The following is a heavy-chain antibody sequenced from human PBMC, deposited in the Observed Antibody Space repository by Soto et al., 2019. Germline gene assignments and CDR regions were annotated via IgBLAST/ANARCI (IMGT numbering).Heavy chain of an antibody. CDR2: IWYDGSKK. CDR3: ARDGYCSGGSCYRLFSFDY. D-gene: IGHD2-15*01. J-gene: IGHJ4*02. CDR1: GFTFSSYG. Sequence: QVQLVESGGGVAQPEKSLRLSCTASGFTFSSYGMHWVRQVPGKGLEWVAVIWYDGSKKYYADSVKGRFTISRDNSKNTLFLQMNSQRGEDMAVYHCARDGYCSGGSCYRLFSFDYWGQGTLVTVSS. V-gene: IGHV3-33*01.